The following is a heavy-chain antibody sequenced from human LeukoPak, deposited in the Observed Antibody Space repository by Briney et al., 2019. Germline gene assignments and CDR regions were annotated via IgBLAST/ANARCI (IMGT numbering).Heavy chain of an antibody. Sequence: GRSLRLSCAPSGFTFSSFAMGWGRQAPGEGLEWVSAISGSVGSTYYADSVKGRFTISRDNSKNTLYLQMNSLRAEDTAVYYCAKAKGYDSSGYYFRYFGYWGQGTLVTVSS. CDR3: AKAKGYDSSGYYFRYFGY. V-gene: IGHV3-23*01. J-gene: IGHJ4*02. CDR1: GFTFSSFA. CDR2: ISGSVGST. D-gene: IGHD3-22*01.